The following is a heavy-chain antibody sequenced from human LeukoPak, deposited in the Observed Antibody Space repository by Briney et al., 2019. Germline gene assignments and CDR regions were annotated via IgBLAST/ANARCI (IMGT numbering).Heavy chain of an antibody. CDR2: IKQDGSEK. V-gene: IGHV3-7*01. J-gene: IGHJ4*02. D-gene: IGHD6-13*01. Sequence: GGSLSLSCAASAFTFSYYWMNWVRQAPGKGLEWGASIKQDGSEKYYVDSVKGRFTISRDNAKNSLYLQMNTLRAEDTAVYYCLRDSGYSTYACWGQGTLVTVSS. CDR1: AFTFSYYW. CDR3: LRDSGYSTYAC.